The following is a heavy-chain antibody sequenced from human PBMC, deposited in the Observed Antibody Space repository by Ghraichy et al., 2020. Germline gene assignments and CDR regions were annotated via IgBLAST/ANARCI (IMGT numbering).Heavy chain of an antibody. V-gene: IGHV3-30*02. J-gene: IGHJ4*02. CDR1: GFTFSSYG. Sequence: GGSLRLSCAASGFTFSSYGMHWVRQAPGKGLEWVAFIRYDGSNKYYADSVKGRFTISRDSSKNTLYLQMNSLRAEDTAVYYCAKGREWDSSLVYFDYWGQGTLVTVSS. CDR2: IRYDGSNK. CDR3: AKGREWDSSLVYFDY. D-gene: IGHD6-19*01.